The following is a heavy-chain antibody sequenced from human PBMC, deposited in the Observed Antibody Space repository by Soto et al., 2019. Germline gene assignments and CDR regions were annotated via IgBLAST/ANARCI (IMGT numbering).Heavy chain of an antibody. CDR3: ARGGQFCSGGSCTRFDI. V-gene: IGHV4-59*08. D-gene: IGHD2-15*01. CDR1: GGSISSYY. J-gene: IGHJ3*02. Sequence: SETLSLTCTVSGGSISSYYWSWIRQPPGKGLEWIGYISHSGSTNYSPSLKTRVTISVDTSKNQFSLKLSSVTAADTAVYYCARGGQFCSGGSCTRFDIWGQGTMVTVSS. CDR2: ISHSGST.